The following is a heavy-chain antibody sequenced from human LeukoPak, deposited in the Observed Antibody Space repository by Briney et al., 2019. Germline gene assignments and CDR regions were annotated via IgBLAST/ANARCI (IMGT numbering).Heavy chain of an antibody. V-gene: IGHV5-51*01. CDR2: IYPADSDI. Sequence: GESLKISCKGSGYSINNYWIGWVRQMPRKGLEWMGIIYPADSDIRYSPSFQGQVTISADKSISTAYLQWSSLKASDTAMYYCARQEYCSGGSCYTWFDPWGQGTLVIVS. J-gene: IGHJ5*02. D-gene: IGHD2-15*01. CDR3: ARQEYCSGGSCYTWFDP. CDR1: GYSINNYW.